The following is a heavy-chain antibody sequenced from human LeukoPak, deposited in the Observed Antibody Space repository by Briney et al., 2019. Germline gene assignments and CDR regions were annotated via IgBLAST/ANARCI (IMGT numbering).Heavy chain of an antibody. D-gene: IGHD3-3*01. CDR3: ARGPIFDVLRFLEWSRATLYGMDV. J-gene: IGHJ6*02. CDR2: IYYSEST. Sequence: SETLSLTCTVSGGSISSSSYYWVWIRQPPGKGLEWIGNIYYSESTYYNPSLKSRVTISVDTSKNQFSLKLSSVTAADTAVYYCARGPIFDVLRFLEWSRATLYGMDVWGQGTTVTVSS. V-gene: IGHV4-39*01. CDR1: GGSISSSSYY.